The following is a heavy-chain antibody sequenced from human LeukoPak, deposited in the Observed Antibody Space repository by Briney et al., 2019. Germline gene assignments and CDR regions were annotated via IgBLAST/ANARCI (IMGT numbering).Heavy chain of an antibody. J-gene: IGHJ4*02. Sequence: GGSLRLSCAASGFTFSSYAMHWVRQAPGKGLEGVAFISYDGSNKYYADSVKGRFTISRDNSKNTLYLQMNSLRAEDTAVYYCARDTRPGYSGYDLDYWGQGTLVTVSS. CDR1: GFTFSSYA. CDR2: ISYDGSNK. D-gene: IGHD5-12*01. CDR3: ARDTRPGYSGYDLDY. V-gene: IGHV3-30*04.